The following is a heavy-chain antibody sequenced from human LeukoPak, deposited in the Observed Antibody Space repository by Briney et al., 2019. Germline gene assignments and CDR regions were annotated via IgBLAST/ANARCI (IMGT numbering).Heavy chain of an antibody. Sequence: GGSLRLSCAASGFTFSSYGMHWVRQAPGKGLEWVAVISYDGSNKYYADSVKGRFTISRDNSKNTLYLQMGSLRAEDMAVYYCAYFGSANWGFDYWGQGTLVTVSS. CDR1: GFTFSSYG. CDR2: ISYDGSNK. V-gene: IGHV3-30*03. CDR3: AYFGSANWGFDY. D-gene: IGHD7-27*01. J-gene: IGHJ4*02.